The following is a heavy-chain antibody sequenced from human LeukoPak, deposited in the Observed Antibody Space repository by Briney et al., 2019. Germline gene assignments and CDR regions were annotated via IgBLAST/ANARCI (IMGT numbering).Heavy chain of an antibody. D-gene: IGHD3-22*01. V-gene: IGHV1-2*06. Sequence: ASVTVSCKASGYTFTGYYMHWVRQAPGQGLEWMGRINPNSGGTNYAQKFQGRVTMTRDTSISTAYMELSRVRSDDTAVYYCASLSSGLDIWGQGTMVTVSS. CDR2: INPNSGGT. CDR3: ASLSSGLDI. CDR1: GYTFTGYY. J-gene: IGHJ3*02.